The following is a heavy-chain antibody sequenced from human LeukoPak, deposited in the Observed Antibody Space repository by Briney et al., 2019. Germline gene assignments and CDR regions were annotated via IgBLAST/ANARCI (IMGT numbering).Heavy chain of an antibody. CDR1: GYTFTSYA. CDR2: INAGNGNT. D-gene: IGHD2-2*01. J-gene: IGHJ3*02. Sequence: RASVKVSCKASGYTFTSYATHWVRQAPGQRLEWMGWINAGNGNTKYSQKFQRRVTITRDTSAGTAYMELSSLRSEDTAVYYCARDGSYCSSTSCYGGAFDIWGQGTMVTVSS. CDR3: ARDGSYCSSTSCYGGAFDI. V-gene: IGHV1-3*01.